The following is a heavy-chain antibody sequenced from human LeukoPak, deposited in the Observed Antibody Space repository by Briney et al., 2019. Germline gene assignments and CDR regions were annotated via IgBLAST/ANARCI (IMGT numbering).Heavy chain of an antibody. J-gene: IGHJ4*02. CDR2: ISYDGSNK. Sequence: GGSLRLSCAASGFTFSSYAMHWVRQAPGKGLEWVAAISYDGSNKYYADSVKGRFTISRDNSKNTLYLQMNSLRAEDTAVYYCASPFLWSKYFDYWGQGTLVTVSS. D-gene: IGHD3-10*01. CDR1: GFTFSSYA. V-gene: IGHV3-30-3*01. CDR3: ASPFLWSKYFDY.